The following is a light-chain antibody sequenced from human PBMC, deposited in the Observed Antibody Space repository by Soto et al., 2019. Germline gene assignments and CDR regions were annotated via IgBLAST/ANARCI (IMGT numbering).Light chain of an antibody. CDR2: AAS. CDR1: QGFSSY. V-gene: IGKV1-9*01. J-gene: IGKJ2*03. Sequence: IQLTQTPSSLSASVGEIVTTTCRASQGFSSYLAWYQQKPGKAPQILIYAASTLQSGVPSRFSGTGSGTEFTLTISSLQPEDFATYYCQQYNAYYSFSQGTKVDI. CDR3: QQYNAYYS.